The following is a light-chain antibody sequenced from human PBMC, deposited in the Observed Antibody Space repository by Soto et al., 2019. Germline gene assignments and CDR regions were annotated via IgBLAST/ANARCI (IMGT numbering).Light chain of an antibody. J-gene: IGKJ4*01. V-gene: IGKV3-20*01. CDR3: QPYNSWPLT. CDR2: GAS. Sequence: EIVLTQSPGTLSLSPGERATLSCRASQSVSSSYLAWYQQKPGQAPRLLIYGASSRATGIPDRFSGSGSGPEFTLTINSLQYEDFAIYYCQPYNSWPLTFGGGTKVDIK. CDR1: QSVSSSY.